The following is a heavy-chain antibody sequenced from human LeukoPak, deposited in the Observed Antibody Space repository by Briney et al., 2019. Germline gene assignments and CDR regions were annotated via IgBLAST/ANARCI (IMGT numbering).Heavy chain of an antibody. CDR3: ARGHVNTAITGEFDV. CDR1: GFTFSTSW. Sequence: PGGSLRLSCAASGFTFSTSWMSWVRQVPGKGLEWVANIKKDGSETYYVDSVKGRFTISRDNAKNSLYLQMNSLRAEDTAVYYCARGHVNTAITGEFDVWGQGTLVTASS. D-gene: IGHD7-27*01. CDR2: IKKDGSET. J-gene: IGHJ4*02. V-gene: IGHV3-7*01.